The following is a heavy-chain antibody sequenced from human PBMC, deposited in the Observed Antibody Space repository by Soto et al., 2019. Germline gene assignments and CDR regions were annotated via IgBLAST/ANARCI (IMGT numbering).Heavy chain of an antibody. V-gene: IGHV3-20*04. CDR3: ARNRRGGGYYFDY. Sequence: GESLKISCVVSGFPFSRYSMSWVRQAPGKGLEWISGISFGGGEQTRYGDSMKGRFTVSRDNSRNSLYLQIDSLRVEDTAFYYCARNRRGGGYYFDYWGQGALVTVSS. J-gene: IGHJ4*02. CDR2: ISFGGGEQT. CDR1: GFPFSRYS.